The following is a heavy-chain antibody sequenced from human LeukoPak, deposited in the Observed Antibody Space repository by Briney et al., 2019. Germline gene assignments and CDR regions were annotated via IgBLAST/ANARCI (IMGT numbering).Heavy chain of an antibody. CDR2: INPSGGST. Sequence: ASVKVSCKASGYTFTGYYMHWVRQAPGQGLEWMGIINPSGGSTSYAQKFQGRVTMTRDTSTSTVYMELSSLRSEDTAVYYCARDIAVAAGREDYFDYWGQGTLVTVSS. CDR1: GYTFTGYY. CDR3: ARDIAVAAGREDYFDY. V-gene: IGHV1-46*01. D-gene: IGHD6-19*01. J-gene: IGHJ4*02.